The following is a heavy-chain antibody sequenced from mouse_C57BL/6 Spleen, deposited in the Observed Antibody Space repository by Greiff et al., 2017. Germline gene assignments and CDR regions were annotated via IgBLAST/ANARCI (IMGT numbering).Heavy chain of an antibody. CDR1: GYTFTSYW. V-gene: IGHV1-7*01. CDR2: INPSSGYT. Sequence: QVQLQQPGAELAKPGASVKLSCKASGYTFTSYWMHWVKQRPGQGLEWIGYINPSSGYTKYNQKFKDKATLTADKSSSTAYMQLSSLTYEDSAVYYCARSLITTVVDWYFDVWGTGTTVTVSS. CDR3: ARSLITTVVDWYFDV. D-gene: IGHD1-1*01. J-gene: IGHJ1*03.